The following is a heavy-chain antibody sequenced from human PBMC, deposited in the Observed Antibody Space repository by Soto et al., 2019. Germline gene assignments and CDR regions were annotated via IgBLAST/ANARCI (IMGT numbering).Heavy chain of an antibody. D-gene: IGHD3-3*01. J-gene: IGHJ6*02. Sequence: ASVKVSCKASGYTFTSYDFNWLRQATGQGVEGMGWMDPDTCNTGSARKFLGRVTVNRNTSITTDYTKISRQRSENTAVYYCASGCGLRFFFPSPDYYYGMDVWGQGTTVTVSS. CDR3: ASGCGLRFFFPSPDYYYGMDV. CDR1: GYTFTSYD. CDR2: MDPDTCNT. V-gene: IGHV1-8*01.